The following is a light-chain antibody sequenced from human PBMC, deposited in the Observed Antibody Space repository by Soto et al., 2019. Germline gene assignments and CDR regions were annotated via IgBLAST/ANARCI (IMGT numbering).Light chain of an antibody. Sequence: QMTQSPSTLSASVGDRVTITCRASQSITNWLAWYQQKPGEAPKLLIYDASTLESGVPSRFSGSGSGTEFTLTISSLQPDDFATYYCQQYKSYSQTFGQGTKVDIK. CDR3: QQYKSYSQT. CDR1: QSITNW. V-gene: IGKV1-5*01. CDR2: DAS. J-gene: IGKJ1*01.